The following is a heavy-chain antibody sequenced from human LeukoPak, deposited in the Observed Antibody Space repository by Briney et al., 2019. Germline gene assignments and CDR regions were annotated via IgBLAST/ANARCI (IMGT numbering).Heavy chain of an antibody. CDR2: IYYSGST. D-gene: IGHD4-23*01. Sequence: SETLSLTCTVTGGSISSYYWSWIRQPPGKGLEWIGYIYYSGSTNYNPSLKSRVTISVDTSKNQFSLKMSSVTAADTAVYYCARDDYGGFPFDYWGQGTLVTVSS. CDR1: GGSISSYY. CDR3: ARDDYGGFPFDY. V-gene: IGHV4-59*01. J-gene: IGHJ4*02.